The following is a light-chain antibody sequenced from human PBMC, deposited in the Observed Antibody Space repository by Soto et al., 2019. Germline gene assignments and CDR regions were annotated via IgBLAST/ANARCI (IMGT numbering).Light chain of an antibody. CDR1: MRDVGAYNL. Sequence: QSALTQPASVSGSAGQSITISCSGTMRDVGAYNLVSWYQQHPGTAPKLIIYEVRNRPSGISSRFSGSRSGNTASLTISGLQPEDEGDYYCSAYTARSPLVFGGGTQVTVL. CDR3: SAYTARSPLV. CDR2: EVR. J-gene: IGLJ3*02. V-gene: IGLV2-14*01.